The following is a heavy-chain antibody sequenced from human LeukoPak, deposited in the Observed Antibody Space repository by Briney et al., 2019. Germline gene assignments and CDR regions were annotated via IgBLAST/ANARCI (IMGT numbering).Heavy chain of an antibody. V-gene: IGHV1-3*01. D-gene: IGHD3-22*01. CDR2: INAGNGNT. CDR3: ARSAYDSSGYYPYWFGY. J-gene: IGHJ4*02. CDR1: GYTFTSYA. Sequence: ASVKVSCKASGYTFTSYAMHWVRQAPGQSLEWMGWINAGNGNTKYSQKFQGRVTITRDTSASTAYMELSSLRSEDTAVYYCARSAYDSSGYYPYWFGYWGQGTLVTVSS.